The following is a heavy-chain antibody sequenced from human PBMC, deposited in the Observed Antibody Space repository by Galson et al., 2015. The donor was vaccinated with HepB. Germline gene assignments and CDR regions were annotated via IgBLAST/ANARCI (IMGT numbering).Heavy chain of an antibody. CDR2: FNPNSGGT. CDR1: GYTFTDYY. V-gene: IGHV1-2*02. J-gene: IGHJ3*02. CDR3: ARGSADGSYYYDSTEEADGFDI. Sequence: CKASGYTFTDYYMHWVRQAPEQGLEWMGWFNPNSGGTNYAQKFQDRVIMTRDTSSSTAYMELSSLSSDDTAVYYCARGSADGSYYYDSTEEADGFDIWGQGTRVTVSS. D-gene: IGHD3-22*01.